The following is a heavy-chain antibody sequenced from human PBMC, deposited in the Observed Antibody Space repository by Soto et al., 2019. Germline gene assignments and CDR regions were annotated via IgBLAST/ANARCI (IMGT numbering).Heavy chain of an antibody. D-gene: IGHD1-1*01. V-gene: IGHV3-23*01. CDR2: VSGGSGVT. J-gene: IGHJ5*02. CDR3: TRWNGYGDL. CDR1: GFSFSTYG. Sequence: EMQLLESGGGLVQPGGSLRLSCVVSGFSFSTYGVTWVRQAPGKGLEWVCGVSGGSGVTHYTDSVKGRFTISGDESKNKVYLQMHSLRGEDTAVYYCTRWNGYGDLLGQVTLVTVSS.